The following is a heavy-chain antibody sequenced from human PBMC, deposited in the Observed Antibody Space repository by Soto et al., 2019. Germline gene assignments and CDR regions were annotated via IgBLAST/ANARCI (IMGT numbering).Heavy chain of an antibody. CDR3: ASHRRGANQQPWCDP. Sequence: QVQLLQSGGEVKEPEASVKVSCKTSGYTFTSYAISWVRQAPGQGLEWLGWVSPYNGYTSYAQRFQSRLTMATDTSTMTGYMDLRSLASDDTAVYYCASHRRGANQQPWCDPWGQGTLVTVSS. CDR2: VSPYNGYT. V-gene: IGHV1-18*01. J-gene: IGHJ5*02. CDR1: GYTFTSYA. D-gene: IGHD6-13*01.